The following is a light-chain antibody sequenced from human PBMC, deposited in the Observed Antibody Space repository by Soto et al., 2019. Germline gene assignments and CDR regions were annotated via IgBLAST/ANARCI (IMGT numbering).Light chain of an antibody. CDR3: CSYAGSFTSDV. CDR2: EGS. V-gene: IGLV2-23*01. CDR1: SSDVGNYNL. Sequence: QSVLTQPASVSGSPGQSITISCTGTSSDVGNYNLVSWYQQFPGKAPKLIIYEGSRRPSGVSNRFSGSKSGNTASLTISGLQAEDEADYYCCSYAGSFTSDVFGGGTQLTVL. J-gene: IGLJ2*01.